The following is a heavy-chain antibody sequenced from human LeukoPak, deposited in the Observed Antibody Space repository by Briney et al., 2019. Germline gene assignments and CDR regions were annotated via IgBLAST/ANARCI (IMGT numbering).Heavy chain of an antibody. CDR3: ARDDYYYDSSGYSAGEDY. CDR1: GFTFSSFS. J-gene: IGHJ4*02. D-gene: IGHD3-22*01. Sequence: KPGGSLRLSCAASGFTFSSFSMNWVRQAPGKGLEWVSSISSSSSYIYYADSVKGRFTISRDNAKNSLYLQMNSLRAEDTAVYYCARDDYYYDSSGYSAGEDYWGQGTLVTVSS. V-gene: IGHV3-21*01. CDR2: ISSSSSYI.